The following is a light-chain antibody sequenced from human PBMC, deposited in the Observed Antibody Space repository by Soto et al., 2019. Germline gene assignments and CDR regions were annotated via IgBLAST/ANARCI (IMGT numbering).Light chain of an antibody. V-gene: IGKV3-20*01. CDR1: QSVRSNY. J-gene: IGKJ4*01. CDR2: DAS. CDR3: QQFSSYPLT. Sequence: EIVLTQSPGTLSLSPGERATLSCRASQSVRSNYLAWYQQKPGQAPKLLIYDASSRATGIPDRFSGGGSGTDFILTISRLEPEDSAVYYCQQFSSYPLTFGGGTKVDIK.